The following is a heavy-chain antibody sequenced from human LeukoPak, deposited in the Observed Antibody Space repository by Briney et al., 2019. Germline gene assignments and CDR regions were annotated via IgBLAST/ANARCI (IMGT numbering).Heavy chain of an antibody. V-gene: IGHV3-30*18. D-gene: IGHD5/OR15-5a*01. Sequence: PGGSLRLSCAASGFTFSSYGMHWVRQAPGKGLDWVAFISFDGSMKFYVDSVKGRFTISRDSSKNTLFLQMNSLRTEDTAVYYCMEDSTLITLLPKDAFDVWGQGTTVTVSP. CDR3: MEDSTLITLLPKDAFDV. CDR2: ISFDGSMK. CDR1: GFTFSSYG. J-gene: IGHJ3*01.